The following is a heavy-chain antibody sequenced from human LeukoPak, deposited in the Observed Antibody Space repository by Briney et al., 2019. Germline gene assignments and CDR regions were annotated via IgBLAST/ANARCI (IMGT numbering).Heavy chain of an antibody. Sequence: GGSLRLSCAASGFTFHDYAMHWVRQAPGKGLEWVSLINGDGGKTYYGDSGKGRFTISRDNSKNSLYLQMNSLRTEDTAFYYCAKGMYYYDSSGYAGAIDYWGQGTLVTVSS. V-gene: IGHV3-43*02. CDR3: AKGMYYYDSSGYAGAIDY. CDR2: INGDGGKT. J-gene: IGHJ4*02. D-gene: IGHD3-22*01. CDR1: GFTFHDYA.